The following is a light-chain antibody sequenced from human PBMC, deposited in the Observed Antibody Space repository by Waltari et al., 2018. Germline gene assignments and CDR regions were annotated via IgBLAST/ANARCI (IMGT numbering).Light chain of an antibody. V-gene: IGKV1-12*01. J-gene: IGKJ1*01. CDR2: GAS. CDR1: QRIGTW. CDR3: QQGNTFPRT. Sequence: DIQMTQSPSFVSASIGDRVTITCRASQRIGTWLAWYQQKPGKAPELLIYGASNLQTGVPSRFSGSGSETDFTLTISSLQSEDFATYYCQQGNTFPRTFGQGTKVEIK.